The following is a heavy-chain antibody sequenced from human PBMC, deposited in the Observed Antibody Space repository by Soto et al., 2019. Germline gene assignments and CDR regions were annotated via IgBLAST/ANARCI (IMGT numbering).Heavy chain of an antibody. CDR3: SRGRYARRNLYYYYYYMDV. J-gene: IGHJ6*03. CDR1: GGSFSGYY. D-gene: IGHD5-12*01. V-gene: IGHV4-34*01. Sequence: SETLSLTCAVDGGSFSGYYWSWIRQPPGKGLEWIGEINHSGSTNYNPSLKSRVTISVDTSKNQFSLKLSSVTAADTAVYYCSRGRYARRNLYYYYYYMDVWGKGTTVTVSS. CDR2: INHSGST.